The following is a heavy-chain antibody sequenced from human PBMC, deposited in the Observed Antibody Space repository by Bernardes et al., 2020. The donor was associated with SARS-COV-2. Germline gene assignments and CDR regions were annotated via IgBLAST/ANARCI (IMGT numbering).Heavy chain of an antibody. CDR2: VNSDGSRI. J-gene: IGHJ6*02. D-gene: IGHD5-12*01. CDR1: GFTVSVYW. Sequence: SRRLSWAASGFTVSVYWMHWVRQAPGKGLVWVARVNSDGSRITYADSVKGRFTISRDNAKNTLYLQMNSLRAEDTAVYYCAREEGYVLGLSYHYYGMDVWGQGTTVTVSS. V-gene: IGHV3-74*03. CDR3: AREEGYVLGLSYHYYGMDV.